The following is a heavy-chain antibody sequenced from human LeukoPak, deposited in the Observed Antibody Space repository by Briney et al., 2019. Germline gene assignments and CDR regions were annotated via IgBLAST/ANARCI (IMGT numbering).Heavy chain of an antibody. V-gene: IGHV1-3*01. CDR3: ARSDYLNYYGSGSYSGYYFDY. Sequence: ASVTVSCKASGYTFTSYAMHWVRQAPGQRLEWMGWINAGNGNTKYSQKFQGRVTITRDTSASTAYMELSSLRSEDTAVYYCARSDYLNYYGSGSYSGYYFDYWGQGTLVTVSS. CDR1: GYTFTSYA. D-gene: IGHD3-10*01. CDR2: INAGNGNT. J-gene: IGHJ4*02.